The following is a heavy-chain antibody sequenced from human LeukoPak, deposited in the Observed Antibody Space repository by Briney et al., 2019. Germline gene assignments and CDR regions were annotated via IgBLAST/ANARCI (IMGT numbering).Heavy chain of an antibody. CDR2: INAGNGNT. CDR3: ARDRQLRQNGLRQYNWFDP. V-gene: IGHV1-3*01. J-gene: IGHJ5*02. D-gene: IGHD5-24*01. CDR1: GYTFTSYA. Sequence: GASVKVSGKASGYTFTSYAMHWVRQAPGQRLEWMGWINAGNGNTKYSQKFQGRVTITRDTSASTAYMELSSLRSEDTAVYYCARDRQLRQNGLRQYNWFDPWGQGTLVTVSS.